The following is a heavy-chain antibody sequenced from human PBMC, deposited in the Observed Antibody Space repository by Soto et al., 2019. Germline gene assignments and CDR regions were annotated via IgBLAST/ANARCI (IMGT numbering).Heavy chain of an antibody. Sequence: PGGSLRLSCAASGFTFSNYVMHWVRQAPGKGLEWVADISYDGSQKYYADSVKGRFTISRDNSKNTLYLQMNSLRPDDSAVYYCSKSLDWLLLDYWGQGTLVTVSS. V-gene: IGHV3-30*18. D-gene: IGHD3-9*01. CDR2: ISYDGSQK. CDR1: GFTFSNYV. J-gene: IGHJ4*02. CDR3: SKSLDWLLLDY.